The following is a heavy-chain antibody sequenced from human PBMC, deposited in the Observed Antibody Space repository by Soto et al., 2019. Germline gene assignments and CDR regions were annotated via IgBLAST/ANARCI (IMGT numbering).Heavy chain of an antibody. CDR1: GFTFSSYA. D-gene: IGHD6-19*01. J-gene: IGHJ5*02. CDR2: ISYDGSNK. Sequence: QVQLVESGGGVVQPGRSLRLSCAASGFTFSSYAMHWVRQAPGKGLEWVAVISYDGSNKYYADSVKGRFTNSRDNSKNTLYLPMNSLRAEDTAVYYCARDLEVAVAGAWGQGTLVTVSS. CDR3: ARDLEVAVAGA. V-gene: IGHV3-30-3*01.